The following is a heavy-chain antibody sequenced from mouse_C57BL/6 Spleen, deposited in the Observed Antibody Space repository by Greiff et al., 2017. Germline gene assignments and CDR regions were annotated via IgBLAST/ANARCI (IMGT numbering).Heavy chain of an antibody. CDR3: ARGGYDVAMDY. D-gene: IGHD2-2*01. V-gene: IGHV5-17*01. J-gene: IGHJ4*01. Sequence: EVKVEESGGGLVKPGGSLKLSCAASGFTFSDYGMHWVRQAPEKGLEWVAYISSGSSTIYYADTVKGRFTISRDNAKNTLFLQMTSLRSEDTAMYYCARGGYDVAMDYWGQGTSVTVSS. CDR2: ISSGSSTI. CDR1: GFTFSDYG.